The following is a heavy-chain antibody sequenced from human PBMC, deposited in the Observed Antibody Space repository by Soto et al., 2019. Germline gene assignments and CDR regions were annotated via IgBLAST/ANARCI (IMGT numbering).Heavy chain of an antibody. V-gene: IGHV1-69*01. CDR3: AASSSVAAAGYFKF. Sequence: QVQLVHSGAEVKEPGSSVKVSCKATGDLFNNYAFNWVRQAPGQGLEWMGRTSQLFSTTNYAQKFQGRVTIGAHELTTLVYLEVSNLASEDTAMYYCAASSSVAAAGYFKFWGQGALVTVST. D-gene: IGHD6-13*01. CDR1: GDLFNNYA. J-gene: IGHJ4*02. CDR2: TSQLFSTT.